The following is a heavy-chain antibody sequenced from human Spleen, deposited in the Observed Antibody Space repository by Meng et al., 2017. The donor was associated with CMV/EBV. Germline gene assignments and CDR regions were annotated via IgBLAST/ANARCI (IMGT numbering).Heavy chain of an antibody. J-gene: IGHJ6*02. CDR1: GGSFSGYY. Sequence: SETLSLTCAVYGGSFSGYYWSWIRQPPGKGLEWIGEINHSGSTNYNPSLKSRVTISVDTSKNQFSLKLSSVTAADTAVYFCAGWLLRGYSPTYGMDVWGQGTTVTVSS. CDR2: INHSGST. D-gene: IGHD5-18*01. V-gene: IGHV4-34*01. CDR3: AGWLLRGYSPTYGMDV.